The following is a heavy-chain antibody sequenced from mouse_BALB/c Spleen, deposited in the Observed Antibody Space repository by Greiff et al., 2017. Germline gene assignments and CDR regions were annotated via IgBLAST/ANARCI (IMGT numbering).Heavy chain of an antibody. V-gene: IGHV5-12-1*01. CDR2: ISSGGGST. J-gene: IGHJ3*01. CDR1: GFAFSSYD. CDR3: ARHEDYYGNFWFAY. D-gene: IGHD2-1*01. Sequence: EVQRVESGGGLVKPGGSLKLSCAASGFAFSSYDMSWVRQTPEKRLEWVAYISSGGGSTYYPDTVKGRFTISRDNAKNTLYLQMSSLKSEDTAMYYCARHEDYYGNFWFAYWGQGTLVTVSA.